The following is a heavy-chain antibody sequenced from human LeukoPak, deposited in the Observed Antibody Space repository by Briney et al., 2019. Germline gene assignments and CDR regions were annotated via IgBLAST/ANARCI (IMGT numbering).Heavy chain of an antibody. D-gene: IGHD5-24*01. Sequence: PGGSLRLSCAAFGFTFNTYTMNWVRQAPGKGLEWVAIIWYDGSNKYYADSVKGRFTISRDNSKNTLYLQMDSLRAEDTAVYYCAKGDGYNADYWGQGTLVTVSS. J-gene: IGHJ4*02. CDR1: GFTFNTYT. V-gene: IGHV3-33*06. CDR3: AKGDGYNADY. CDR2: IWYDGSNK.